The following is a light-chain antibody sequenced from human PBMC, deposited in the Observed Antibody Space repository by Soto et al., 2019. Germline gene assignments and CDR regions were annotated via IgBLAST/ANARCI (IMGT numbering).Light chain of an antibody. J-gene: IGKJ4*01. CDR3: QQYYTTLS. Sequence: DIVMTQSTDSLAVSLGERGTINCKSSQSVPYNSDNKKYLAWHQQKAGQPPKLLIYWVSTRDSGVPDRFSGSGSRADFTHTISNLHAEDVAVYYCQQYYTTLSFGGGTKVEIK. CDR2: WVS. V-gene: IGKV4-1*01. CDR1: QSVPYNSDNKKY.